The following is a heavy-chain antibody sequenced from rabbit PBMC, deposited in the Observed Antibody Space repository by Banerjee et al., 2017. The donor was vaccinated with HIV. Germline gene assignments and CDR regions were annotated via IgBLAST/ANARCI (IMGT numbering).Heavy chain of an antibody. D-gene: IGHD2-1*01. CDR3: VSYDDYGDRNL. CDR1: GFSFSSSYW. Sequence: QEQLEESGGDLVKPEGSLTLTCTASGFSFSSSYWIRWVRQAPGTGLEWIACIYGGSSGSTYYASWAKGRFTISSHNAQNTLYLQLNSLTAADTATYFCVSYDDYGDRNLWGPGTLVTVS. J-gene: IGHJ4*01. CDR2: IYGGSSGST. V-gene: IGHV1S45*01.